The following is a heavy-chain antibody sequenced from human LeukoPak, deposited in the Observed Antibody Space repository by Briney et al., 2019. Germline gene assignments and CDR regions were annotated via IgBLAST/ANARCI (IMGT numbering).Heavy chain of an antibody. V-gene: IGHV3-33*01. CDR2: IWYDGSNK. D-gene: IGHD2-8*01. CDR3: ARDPYCTNGVCFGWFDP. J-gene: IGHJ5*02. CDR1: RFTFSSYG. Sequence: GGSLRLSCAASRFTFSSYGMHWVRQAPGKGLEWVAVIWYDGSNKYYADSVKGRFTISRDNSKNTLYLQMNSLRAEDTAVYYCARDPYCTNGVCFGWFDPWGQGTLVTVSS.